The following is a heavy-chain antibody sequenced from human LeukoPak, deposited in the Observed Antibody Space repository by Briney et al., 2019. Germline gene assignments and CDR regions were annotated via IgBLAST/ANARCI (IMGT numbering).Heavy chain of an antibody. CDR3: TTGITMVRGVIHLIDY. V-gene: IGHV3-15*01. CDR2: IKSKTDGGTT. CDR1: GGSISSSNW. D-gene: IGHD3-10*01. Sequence: SSETLSLTCAVSGGSISSSNWWSWVRQPPGKGLEWVGRIKSKTDGGTTDYAAPVKGRFTISRDDSKNTLYLQMNSLKTEDTAVYYCTTGITMVRGVIHLIDYWGQGTLVTVSS. J-gene: IGHJ4*02.